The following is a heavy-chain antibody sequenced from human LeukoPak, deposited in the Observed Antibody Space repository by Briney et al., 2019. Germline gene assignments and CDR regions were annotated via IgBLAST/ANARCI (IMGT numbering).Heavy chain of an antibody. CDR3: AREDGYNHYAFDI. CDR1: GGSISSGDYY. J-gene: IGHJ3*02. Sequence: KPSETLSLTCTVSGGSISSGDYYWSWIRQPPGKGLGWIGYIYYSGSTNYNPSLKSRATIPVDTSKNQFSLKLSSVTAADTAEYYCAREDGYNHYAFDIWGQGTMVTVSS. CDR2: IYYSGST. D-gene: IGHD5-24*01. V-gene: IGHV4-61*08.